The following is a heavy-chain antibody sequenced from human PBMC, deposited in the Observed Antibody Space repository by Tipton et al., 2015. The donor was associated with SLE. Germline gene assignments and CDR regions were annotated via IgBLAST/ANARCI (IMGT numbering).Heavy chain of an antibody. Sequence: SLRLSCAASGFTFSNFFMHWVRQAPGKGLQWVALMSYYGSNKYYADSVKGRFTISRDNSKNTLYLQMNSLRAEDTAVYYCASSLLTVFAGFDYWGQGTLVTVSS. V-gene: IGHV3-30*04. CDR2: MSYYGSNK. CDR1: GFTFSNFF. D-gene: IGHD3-3*01. CDR3: ASSLLTVFAGFDY. J-gene: IGHJ4*02.